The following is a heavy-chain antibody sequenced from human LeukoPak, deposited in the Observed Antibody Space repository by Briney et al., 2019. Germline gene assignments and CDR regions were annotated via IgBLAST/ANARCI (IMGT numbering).Heavy chain of an antibody. V-gene: IGHV3-23*01. J-gene: IGHJ4*02. CDR2: ISGSGGYT. CDR1: GFTFSSYA. CDR3: AKDRVDVLTGYFYY. D-gene: IGHD3-9*01. Sequence: GGSLRLSCAASGFTFSSYAMSWVCQAPGKGLEWVSGISGSGGYTYDADSVKGRFTISRDNSKNTLYLQMNSLRAEDTAVYYCAKDRVDVLTGYFYYWGQGVLVTVSS.